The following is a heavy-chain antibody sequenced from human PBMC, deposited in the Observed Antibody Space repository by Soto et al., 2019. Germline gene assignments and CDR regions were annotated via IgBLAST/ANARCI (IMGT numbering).Heavy chain of an antibody. J-gene: IGHJ6*02. CDR1: GVSGFTFSKYA. Sequence: GGSLRLSCAASGVSGFTFSKYAMSWVRQAPGKGLEWVAIIWHDGNNKYYADSVRGRFIISRDNSKNRLYLQMNSMRAEATAVYYCASDLVGASDSYGLDVWGQGTPVTVSS. D-gene: IGHD1-26*01. V-gene: IGHV3-33*08. CDR3: ASDLVGASDSYGLDV. CDR2: IWHDGNNK.